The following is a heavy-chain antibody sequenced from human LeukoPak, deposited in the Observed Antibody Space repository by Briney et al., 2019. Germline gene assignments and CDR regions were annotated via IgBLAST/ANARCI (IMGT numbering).Heavy chain of an antibody. CDR3: ARRIPDILTGYWYYYYGLDV. V-gene: IGHV1-2*04. D-gene: IGHD3-9*01. Sequence: ASVKVSCKASGYTFTGYYMHWVRQAPGQGLEWMGWINPNSGGTNCAQKFQGWVTMTRDTSISTAYMELSRLRSDDPAVSYCARRIPDILTGYWYYYYGLDVWGHGTTVTVSS. CDR2: INPNSGGT. CDR1: GYTFTGYY. J-gene: IGHJ6*02.